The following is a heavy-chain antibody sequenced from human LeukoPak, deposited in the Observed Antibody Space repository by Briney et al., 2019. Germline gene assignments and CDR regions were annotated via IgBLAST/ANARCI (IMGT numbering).Heavy chain of an antibody. CDR3: AHIGHSYAYGDS. J-gene: IGHJ4*02. Sequence: SGPTLVNPTQTLTLTCTFSGFSLSTSGVGVGWIRQPPGKALEWLALIYWNDDKRYSPSLKSRLTITKDTSKNQVVITMTNMDPVDTATYYCAHIGHSYAYGDSWGQGTLVTVSS. V-gene: IGHV2-5*01. CDR2: IYWNDDK. CDR1: GFSLSTSGVG. D-gene: IGHD5-18*01.